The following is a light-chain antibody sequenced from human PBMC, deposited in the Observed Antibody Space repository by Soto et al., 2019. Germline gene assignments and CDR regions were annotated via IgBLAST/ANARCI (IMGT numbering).Light chain of an antibody. CDR3: QQLYNSPFT. CDR2: KAS. V-gene: IGKV1-5*03. CDR1: QSISSW. Sequence: DIQMTQSPSTLSASVGDRVTITCRASQSISSWLAWYQQKPGKAPKLLIYKASSLESGVPSRFSGSGSGTEFTLTISSLQPEDFATYYCQQLYNSPFTFGPGTKVDIK. J-gene: IGKJ3*01.